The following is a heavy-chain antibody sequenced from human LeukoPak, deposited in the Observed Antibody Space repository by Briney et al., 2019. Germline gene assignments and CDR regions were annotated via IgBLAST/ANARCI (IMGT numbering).Heavy chain of an antibody. J-gene: IGHJ6*04. V-gene: IGHV4-59*01. CDR3: AADYSNYVPEV. CDR2: VYYSGTT. D-gene: IGHD4-11*01. CDR1: GGSIGSYY. Sequence: SETLSLTCTISGGSIGSYYWSWIRQTPGNGLEWIGYVYYSGTTNYNPSLQGRVTMSVDTSKNQFSLNPTSVTAADTALYYCAADYSNYVPEVWGKGTTVIVSS.